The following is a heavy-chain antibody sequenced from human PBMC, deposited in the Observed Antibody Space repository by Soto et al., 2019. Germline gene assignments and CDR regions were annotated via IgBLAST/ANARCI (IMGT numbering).Heavy chain of an antibody. CDR2: ISFDGNNK. CDR1: GFTFSGYG. V-gene: IGHV3-30*18. D-gene: IGHD1-1*01. Sequence: QVQLVESGGGVVQPGRSLRLSCAASGFTFSGYGMHWVRQAPGKGLEWVAVISFDGNNKYYADSVKGRFTISRDNSKNTLFLQMNSLRAEDTAVYYCAKGGRGTYYYYYTMDVWGQGTTVTVPS. J-gene: IGHJ6*02. CDR3: AKGGRGTYYYYYTMDV.